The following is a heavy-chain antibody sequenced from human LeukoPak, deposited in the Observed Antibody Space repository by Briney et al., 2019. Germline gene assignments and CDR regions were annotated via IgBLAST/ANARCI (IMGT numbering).Heavy chain of an antibody. CDR3: AKDAYSSSWYEPFDY. V-gene: IGHV3-23*01. D-gene: IGHD6-13*01. CDR2: ISDSGGST. CDR1: GITLSNYG. J-gene: IGHJ4*02. Sequence: GGSLRLSCAVSGITLSNYGMSWVRQAPGKGLEWVAGISDSGGSTNYADSVKGRFTISRDNSKNTLYLQMNSLRAEDTAVYYCAKDAYSSSWYEPFDYWGQGTLVTVSS.